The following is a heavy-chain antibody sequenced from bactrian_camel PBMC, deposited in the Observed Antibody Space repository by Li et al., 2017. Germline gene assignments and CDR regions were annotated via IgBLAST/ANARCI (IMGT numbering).Heavy chain of an antibody. V-gene: IGHV3S54*01. CDR2: IYFGGAGDDRI. Sequence: HVQLVESGGGSVQAGGSLTLSCTTSGYTYSSTMYCMAWFRQAGGKERELVAVIYFGGAGDDRIFHADSVKGRFTISHDNAKNRLDLQMNSLKPEDTATYICAADKGAVYFSESCLTLVTGARGPRSPSP. CDR3: AADKGAVYFSESCLTLVT. CDR1: GYTYSSTMYC. D-gene: IGHD4*01. J-gene: IGHJ6*01.